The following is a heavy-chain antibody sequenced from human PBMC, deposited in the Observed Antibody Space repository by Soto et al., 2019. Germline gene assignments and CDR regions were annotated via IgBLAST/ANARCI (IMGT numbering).Heavy chain of an antibody. CDR2: IYYSGST. J-gene: IGHJ5*02. CDR3: ARGSGIAAALDWFDP. Sequence: SETLSLTCTVSGGSVSSGSYYWSWIRQPPGKGLEWIGYIYYSGSTNYNPSLKSRVTISVDTSKNQFSLKLSSVTAADTAVYYCARGSGIAAALDWFDPWGQGTLVTVSS. CDR1: GGSVSSGSYY. D-gene: IGHD6-13*01. V-gene: IGHV4-61*01.